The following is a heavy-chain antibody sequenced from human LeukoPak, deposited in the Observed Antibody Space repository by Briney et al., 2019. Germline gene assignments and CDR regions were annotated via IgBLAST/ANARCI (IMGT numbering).Heavy chain of an antibody. D-gene: IGHD3-10*01. V-gene: IGHV4-4*07. CDR3: ARDSYYGSGSYYMP. CDR2: IYTSGST. CDR1: GGSISSYY. J-gene: IGHJ5*02. Sequence: SETLSLTCTVSGGSISSYYWSWIRQPAGKGLEWIGRIYTSGSTNYNPSLKSRVTMSVDTSKNQFSLKLSSVTAADTAVYYCARDSYYGSGSYYMPWGQGTLVTVSS.